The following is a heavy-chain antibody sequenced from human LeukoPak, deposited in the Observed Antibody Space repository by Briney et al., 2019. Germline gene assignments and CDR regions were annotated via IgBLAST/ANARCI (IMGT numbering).Heavy chain of an antibody. J-gene: IGHJ4*02. V-gene: IGHV3-53*01. CDR2: IYSGGST. CDR3: AKGQIPGGQWLVLSPFYFDY. CDR1: GFTVSSNY. Sequence: PGGSLRLSCAASGFTVSSNYMSWVRQAPGKGLEWVSVIYSGGSTYYADSVKGRFTISRDNSKNTLYLQMNSLRAEDTAVYYCAKGQIPGGQWLVLSPFYFDYWGQGTLVTVSS. D-gene: IGHD6-19*01.